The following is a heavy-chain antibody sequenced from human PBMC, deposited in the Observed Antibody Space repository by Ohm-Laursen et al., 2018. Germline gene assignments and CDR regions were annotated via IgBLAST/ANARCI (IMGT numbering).Heavy chain of an antibody. J-gene: IGHJ6*02. D-gene: IGHD3-16*01. Sequence: GTLSLTCTVSGGSISNQYWNWVRQSPGKGLEWIGYIYHSGSTKYNPFFNSRVTISVDTSQNQFSLNLRSVTTADTAVYHCASGHNYGYDNYYYGMDVWGQGTTVTVSS. CDR3: ASGHNYGYDNYYYGMDV. CDR1: GGSISNQY. CDR2: IYHSGST. V-gene: IGHV4-59*11.